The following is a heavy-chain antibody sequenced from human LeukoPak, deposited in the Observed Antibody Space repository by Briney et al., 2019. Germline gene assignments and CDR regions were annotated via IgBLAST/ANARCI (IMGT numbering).Heavy chain of an antibody. CDR1: GFTFSSYG. CDR2: ISYDGSNK. Sequence: GGSLRLSCAASGFTFSSYGMHWVRQAPGKGLEWVAVISYDGSNKYYADSVKGRFTISRDNSKNTLYLQMNSLRAEDTAVYYCAKAHRQLVLLLEGGYGMDVWGQGTMVTVSS. V-gene: IGHV3-30*18. CDR3: AKAHRQLVLLLEGGYGMDV. J-gene: IGHJ6*02. D-gene: IGHD3-10*01.